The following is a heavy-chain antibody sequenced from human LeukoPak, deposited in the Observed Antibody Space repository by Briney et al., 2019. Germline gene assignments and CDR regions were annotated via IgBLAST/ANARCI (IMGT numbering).Heavy chain of an antibody. J-gene: IGHJ6*02. CDR1: GFTFSSYS. D-gene: IGHD2-2*01. CDR2: ISSSSSTI. CDR3: ARADCSSTSCYDYYYYGMDV. V-gene: IGHV3-48*01. Sequence: GGSLRLSCAASGFTFSSYSMNWVRQAPGKGLEWVSYISSSSSTIYYADSVKGRFTISRANAKNSLYLQMNSLRAEDTAVYYCARADCSSTSCYDYYYYGMDVWGQGTTVTVSS.